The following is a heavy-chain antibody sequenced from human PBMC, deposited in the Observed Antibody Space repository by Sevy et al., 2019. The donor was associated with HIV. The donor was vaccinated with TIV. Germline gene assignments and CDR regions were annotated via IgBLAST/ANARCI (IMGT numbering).Heavy chain of an antibody. V-gene: IGHV4-34*01. CDR2: INHSGST. CDR1: GGSFSGYY. CDR3: ARAPPVVVVPGAPSWFDP. Sequence: SETLSLTCAVYGGSFSGYYWNWIRHPPGKALEWIGEINHSGSTNYNPSLKSRVTISEDTSKNQFSLKLNSVTAADTAVYYCARAPPVVVVPGAPSWFDPWGQGTLVTVSS. J-gene: IGHJ5*02. D-gene: IGHD2-2*01.